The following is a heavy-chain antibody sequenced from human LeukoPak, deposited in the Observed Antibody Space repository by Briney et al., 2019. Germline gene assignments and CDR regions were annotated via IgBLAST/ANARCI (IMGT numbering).Heavy chain of an antibody. CDR1: GFTFSSYG. D-gene: IGHD4-17*01. CDR2: ISYDGSNK. J-gene: IGHJ4*02. CDR3: AKEGPSTVT. V-gene: IGHV3-30*18. Sequence: GGSLRLSCAASGFTFSSYGMHWVRQAPAKGLEWVAVISYDGSNKYYADSAKGRFTISRDNSKNTLYLQMNSLRAEDTAVYYCAKEGPSTVTWGQGTLVTVSS.